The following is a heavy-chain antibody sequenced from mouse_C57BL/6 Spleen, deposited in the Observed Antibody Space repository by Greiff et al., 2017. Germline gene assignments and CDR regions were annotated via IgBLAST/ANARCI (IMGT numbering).Heavy chain of an antibody. CDR3: TTWSNYVRVAY. CDR1: GFTFSDAW. Sequence: ADGSMKLSCAASGFTFSDAWMDWVRQSPEKGLEWVAEIRNKANNHATYYAESVKGRFTISRDDSKSSVYLQMNSLRAEDTGIYYCTTWSNYVRVAYWGQGTLVTVSA. J-gene: IGHJ3*01. V-gene: IGHV6-6*01. D-gene: IGHD2-5*01. CDR2: IRNKANNHAT.